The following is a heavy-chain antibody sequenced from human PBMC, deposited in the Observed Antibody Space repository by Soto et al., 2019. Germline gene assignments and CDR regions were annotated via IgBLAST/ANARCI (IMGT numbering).Heavy chain of an antibody. Sequence: SVKVSCKASGGTFSSYAISWARQAPGQGLEWMGGIIPIFGTANYAQKFQGRVTITADESTSTAYMELSSLRSEDTAVYYCARDSSSREDYFDYWGQGTLVTVSS. CDR3: ARDSSSREDYFDY. D-gene: IGHD6-13*01. CDR1: GGTFSSYA. J-gene: IGHJ4*02. V-gene: IGHV1-69*13. CDR2: IIPIFGTA.